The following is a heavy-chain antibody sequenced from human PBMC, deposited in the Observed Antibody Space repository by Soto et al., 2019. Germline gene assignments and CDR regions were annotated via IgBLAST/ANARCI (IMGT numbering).Heavy chain of an antibody. V-gene: IGHV4-39*01. CDR2: IYYSGST. J-gene: IGHJ6*02. Sequence: SETLSLTFTVSGGSISSSSYYWGWIRQPPGKGLEWIGSIYYSGSTYYNPSLKSRVTISVDTSKNQFSLKLSSVTAADTAVYYCARRIAVAKRGMHXWGQVTTVTVS. CDR3: ARRIAVAKRGMHX. CDR1: GGSISSSSYY. D-gene: IGHD6-19*01.